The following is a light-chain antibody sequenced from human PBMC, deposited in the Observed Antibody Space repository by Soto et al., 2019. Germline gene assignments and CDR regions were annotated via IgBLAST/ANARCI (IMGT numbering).Light chain of an antibody. J-gene: IGLJ3*02. CDR3: GAWDDSLSAWV. Sequence: QSVLTHPPSASGTPGQRVTISCSGSSSNIGSNTVNWYQQLPGTAPKLLISRNNRRPSGVPDRFSAYKSGTSASLAISGLRSEDEAVYYCGAWDDSLSAWVFGGGTKLTVL. CDR2: RNN. V-gene: IGLV1-47*01. CDR1: SSNIGSNT.